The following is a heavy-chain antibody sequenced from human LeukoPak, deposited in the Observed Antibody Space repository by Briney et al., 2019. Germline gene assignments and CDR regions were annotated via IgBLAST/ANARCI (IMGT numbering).Heavy chain of an antibody. J-gene: IGHJ4*02. CDR2: ISYDGSNK. D-gene: IGHD3-9*01. Sequence: GGSLRLSCAASGFTFSSYGMHWVRQAPGKGLKWVAVISYDGSNKYYADSVKGRFTISRDNSKNTLYLQMNSLRAEDTAVYYCARDHDYDILTGYSFSYWGQGTLVTVSS. V-gene: IGHV3-30*03. CDR1: GFTFSSYG. CDR3: ARDHDYDILTGYSFSY.